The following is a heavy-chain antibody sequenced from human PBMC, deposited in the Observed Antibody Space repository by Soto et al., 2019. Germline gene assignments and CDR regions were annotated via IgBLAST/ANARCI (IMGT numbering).Heavy chain of an antibody. CDR3: ARVGYYDFWSGYLYYYYGMDV. CDR1: GFTFSSYW. J-gene: IGHJ6*02. D-gene: IGHD3-3*01. Sequence: GGSLRLSCAASGFTFSSYWMHWVRQAPGKGLVWVSRINSDGSSTSYADSVKGRFTISRDNAKNTLYLQMNSLRAEDTAVYYCARVGYYDFWSGYLYYYYGMDVWGQETTVTVSS. V-gene: IGHV3-74*01. CDR2: INSDGSST.